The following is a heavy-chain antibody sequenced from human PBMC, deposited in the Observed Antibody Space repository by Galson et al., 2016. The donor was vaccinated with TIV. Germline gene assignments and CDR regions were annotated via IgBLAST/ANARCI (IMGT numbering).Heavy chain of an antibody. V-gene: IGHV1-46*01. J-gene: IGHJ4*02. CDR2: INPDGGDT. CDR1: GYTFSHYY. Sequence: SGYTFSHYYMHWVRQAPGEGLEWMGIINPDGGDTNYTQKFQGRVIMTRDMSTTTVYMELSSLRSEDTAIYFCARAAPDQHFDYWGQGSLVTVSS. CDR3: ARAAPDQHFDY.